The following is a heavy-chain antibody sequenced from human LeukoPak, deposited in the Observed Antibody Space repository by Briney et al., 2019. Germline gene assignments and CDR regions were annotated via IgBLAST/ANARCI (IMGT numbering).Heavy chain of an antibody. D-gene: IGHD3-10*01. V-gene: IGHV4-39*07. Sequence: SETLSLTCTVSGGSISSSSYYWGWIRQPPGKGLEWIGEINHSGSTNYNPSLKSRVTISVDTSKNQFSLKLSSVTAADTAVYYCARGPASIWFGNNWFDPWGQGTLVTVSS. J-gene: IGHJ5*02. CDR3: ARGPASIWFGNNWFDP. CDR1: GGSISSSSYY. CDR2: INHSGST.